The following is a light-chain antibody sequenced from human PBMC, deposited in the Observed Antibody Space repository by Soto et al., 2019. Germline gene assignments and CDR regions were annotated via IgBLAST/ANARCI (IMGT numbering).Light chain of an antibody. V-gene: IGKV3-11*01. CDR1: QSVGSY. CDR2: DAS. CDR3: QQRSNWPPIT. Sequence: EIVLTQSPATLSLSPWERATLSCRASQSVGSYLAWYQQKPGQPPRLLIYDASNRATGIPARFSGSGSGTDFTLTISSLEPEDFAVYYCQQRSNWPPITFGQGTRLEIK. J-gene: IGKJ5*01.